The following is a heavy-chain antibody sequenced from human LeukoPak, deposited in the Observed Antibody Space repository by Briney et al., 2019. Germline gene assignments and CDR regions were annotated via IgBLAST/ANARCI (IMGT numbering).Heavy chain of an antibody. D-gene: IGHD4-17*01. CDR2: ISGSGGNT. CDR1: GFTFSNFA. Sequence: GGSLRLSCEASGFTFSNFAMSWVRQAPGKGLEWVSDISGSGGNTKYADSVKGRFTISRDNSKNTLYLKMNSLRAEDTAVYYCARDTTVYGDFDYWGQGTLVTVSS. CDR3: ARDTTVYGDFDY. V-gene: IGHV3-23*01. J-gene: IGHJ4*02.